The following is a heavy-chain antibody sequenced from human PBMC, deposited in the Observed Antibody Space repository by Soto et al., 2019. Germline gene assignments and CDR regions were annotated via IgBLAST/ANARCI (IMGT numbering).Heavy chain of an antibody. D-gene: IGHD3-3*02. J-gene: IGHJ3*02. CDR1: GFTFSSYG. V-gene: IGHV3-30*18. CDR3: AKELANSEAFDI. CDR2: ISYDGSNK. Sequence: QVQLVESGGGVVQPGRSLRLSCAASGFTFSSYGMHWVRQAPGKGLEWVAVISYDGSNKYYADSVKGRFTISRDNYKNTLYLQMNSLRAEDTAVYYCAKELANSEAFDIWGQGTMVTVSS.